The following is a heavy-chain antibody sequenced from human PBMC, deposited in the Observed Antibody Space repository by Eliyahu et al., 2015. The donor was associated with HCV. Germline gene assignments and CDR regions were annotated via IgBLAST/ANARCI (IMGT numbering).Heavy chain of an antibody. D-gene: IGHD4-17*01. J-gene: IGHJ4*02. CDR2: IKSKVNGETT. Sequence: EVQLVESGGDLVKPGGSLSVSCEGSGYTFSNGWMNWVRQAPGKGLEWVGRIKSKVNGETTDYATPVKGRFTISRDDSKNTLYLQMDSLKTEDTGVYYCTVESYGAEGYWGQGTLVTVSS. CDR1: GYTFSNGW. V-gene: IGHV3-15*01. CDR3: TVESYGAEGY.